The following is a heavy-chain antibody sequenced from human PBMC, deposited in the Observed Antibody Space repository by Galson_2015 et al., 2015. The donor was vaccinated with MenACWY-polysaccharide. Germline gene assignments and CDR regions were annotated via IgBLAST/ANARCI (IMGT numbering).Heavy chain of an antibody. J-gene: IGHJ6*03. Sequence: SLRVSCEASGFTFTSYAMNWVRQAPGKGLEWVAAISDSDGRTNYADAVTGRVTISRDNSGNTAYLQINSLRAEDTAVYYCAKADIAASPDRRMVYYYYMDVWGKGTTVTVSS. D-gene: IGHD6-6*01. CDR2: ISDSDGRT. CDR1: GFTFTSYA. CDR3: AKADIAASPDRRMVYYYYMDV. V-gene: IGHV3-23*01.